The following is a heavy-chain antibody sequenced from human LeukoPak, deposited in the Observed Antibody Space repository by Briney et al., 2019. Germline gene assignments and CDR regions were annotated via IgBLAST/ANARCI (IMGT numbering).Heavy chain of an antibody. CDR1: GGTFSSYA. CDR3: WLWFGEGCYYKDV. Sequence: SVKVSCKTSGGTFSSYAISWVRQAPGQGLEWMGGIIPIFGTANYAQKFQGRVTITTDESTSTAYMELSSLRAEDTAVYYCWLWFGEGCYYKDVWGKGTTVTVSS. CDR2: IIPIFGTA. D-gene: IGHD3-10*01. J-gene: IGHJ6*03. V-gene: IGHV1-69*05.